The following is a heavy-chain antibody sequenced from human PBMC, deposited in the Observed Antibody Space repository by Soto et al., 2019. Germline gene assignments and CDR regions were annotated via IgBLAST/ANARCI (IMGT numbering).Heavy chain of an antibody. D-gene: IGHD4-17*01. CDR2: MNKDGSII. Sequence: EVLLVESGGDIVQPGGSLRLSCAASGFPFGGERMHWVLQGPGKGLVWVSRMNKDGSIIAYADSVRGRFTISRDNAKSTLCLHMIILRPEVTALYICGRPYGDTPGWGQGTPVIVSS. V-gene: IGHV3-74*01. J-gene: IGHJ4*02. CDR3: GRPYGDTPG. CDR1: GFPFGGER.